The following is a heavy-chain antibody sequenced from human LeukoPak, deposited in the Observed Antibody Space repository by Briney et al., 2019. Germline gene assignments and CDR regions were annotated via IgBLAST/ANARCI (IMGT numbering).Heavy chain of an antibody. CDR2: IYYRSKWYN. CDR1: GDSVSSNSAA. V-gene: IGHV6-1*01. Sequence: SQTLSLTCAISGDSVSSNSAAWNWIRQSPSRGLEWLGRIYYRSKWYNESAVAVKSRIIINPDTSKNQISLQLTSVTPEDTAVYYCARGYCSGGRCYSLFAHWGQGTQVTVSS. D-gene: IGHD2-15*01. J-gene: IGHJ4*02. CDR3: ARGYCSGGRCYSLFAH.